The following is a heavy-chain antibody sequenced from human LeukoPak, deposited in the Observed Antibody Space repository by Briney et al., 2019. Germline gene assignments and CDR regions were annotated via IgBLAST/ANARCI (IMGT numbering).Heavy chain of an antibody. V-gene: IGHV2-5*02. CDR2: IYWDDDK. CDR1: GFSLSTSGVG. D-gene: IGHD3-10*01. Sequence: SGPTLVNPTQTLTLTCTFSGFSLSTSGVGVGWIRQPPGKALEWLAVIYWDDDKRHSPSLKSRLTITKDTSKNQVVLTMPNMDTVETATYYCAHKEYYALGSLGDSFDYWGQGTLVTVSS. J-gene: IGHJ4*02. CDR3: AHKEYYALGSLGDSFDY.